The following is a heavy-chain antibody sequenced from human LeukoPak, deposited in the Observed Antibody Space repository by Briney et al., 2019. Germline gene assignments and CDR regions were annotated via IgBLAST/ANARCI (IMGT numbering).Heavy chain of an antibody. V-gene: IGHV4-59*01. CDR2: IYYSGST. J-gene: IGHJ4*02. CDR3: ARKTYYYDSSGSRRSYFDY. Sequence: SETLSLTCTVSGGSISSYYWSWIRQPPGKGLEWIGYIYYSGSTNYNPSLKSRVTISVDTSKNQFSLKLSSVTAADTAVYYCARKTYYYDSSGSRRSYFDYWGQGTLVTVSS. CDR1: GGSISSYY. D-gene: IGHD3-22*01.